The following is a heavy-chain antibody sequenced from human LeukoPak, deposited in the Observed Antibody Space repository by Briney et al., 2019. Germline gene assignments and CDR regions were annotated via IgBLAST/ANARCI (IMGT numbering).Heavy chain of an antibody. CDR3: ATSGWWGYFDY. Sequence: GGSLRLSCAASGFTFSYYWMHWVRQAPGKGLEWVSIIYSGGSTYYADSVRGRFTISRDNSKNTLYLLMNSLRAEDTAVYYCATSGWWGYFDYWGQGTLVTASS. CDR2: IYSGGST. V-gene: IGHV3-66*01. D-gene: IGHD6-19*01. J-gene: IGHJ4*02. CDR1: GFTFSYYW.